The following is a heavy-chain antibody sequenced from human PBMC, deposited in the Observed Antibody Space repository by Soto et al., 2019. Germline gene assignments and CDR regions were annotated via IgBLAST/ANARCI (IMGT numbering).Heavy chain of an antibody. J-gene: IGHJ6*02. CDR1: GFTFSSYA. Sequence: PGGSLRLSCAASGFTFSSYAMHWVRQAPGKGLEWVAVISYDGSNKYYADSVKGRFTISRDNSKNTLYLQMNSLRAEDTAVYYCARDIVVVVAASGAFSDYYYGMDVWGQRTTVTVSS. V-gene: IGHV3-30-3*01. CDR2: ISYDGSNK. D-gene: IGHD2-15*01. CDR3: ARDIVVVVAASGAFSDYYYGMDV.